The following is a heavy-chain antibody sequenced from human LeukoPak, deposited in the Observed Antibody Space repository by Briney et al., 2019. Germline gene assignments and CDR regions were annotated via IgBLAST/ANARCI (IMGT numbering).Heavy chain of an antibody. CDR1: GYSFTSYW. J-gene: IGHJ6*02. Sequence: GESLKISCKGSGYSFTSYWIGWVRQMPGKGLEWMGIIYPGDSDTRYSPSFQGQVTISADKSISTAYLQWSSLKASDTATYYCARIAVAGKYYYHYYGMDVWGQGTTVTVSS. D-gene: IGHD6-19*01. V-gene: IGHV5-51*01. CDR3: ARIAVAGKYYYHYYGMDV. CDR2: IYPGDSDT.